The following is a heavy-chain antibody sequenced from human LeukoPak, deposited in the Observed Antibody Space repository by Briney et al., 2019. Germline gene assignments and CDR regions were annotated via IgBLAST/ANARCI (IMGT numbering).Heavy chain of an antibody. Sequence: PSETLSLTCTVSGGSISSYYWSWIRQPPGKGLEWIGYIYYSGSTNYNPSLKSRVTISVDTSKNQFSLKLSSVTAADTAVYYCAREGYYDSPYYYGMDVWGQGTTVTVSS. V-gene: IGHV4-59*01. CDR2: IYYSGST. CDR3: AREGYYDSPYYYGMDV. J-gene: IGHJ6*02. CDR1: GGSISSYY. D-gene: IGHD3-22*01.